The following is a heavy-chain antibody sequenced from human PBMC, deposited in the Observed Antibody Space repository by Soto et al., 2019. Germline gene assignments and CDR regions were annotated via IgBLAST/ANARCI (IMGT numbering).Heavy chain of an antibody. J-gene: IGHJ6*02. Sequence: QVQLVQSGAEVKKPGSSVKVSCKASGVTFSSYAISWVRQAPGQGLEWMGGIIPIFGTANYAQKFQGRVTITADESTSTAYMELSSLRSEDTAVYYCARSPYYYDSSGYHGGMDVWGQGTTVTVSS. CDR1: GVTFSSYA. CDR3: ARSPYYYDSSGYHGGMDV. CDR2: IIPIFGTA. D-gene: IGHD3-22*01. V-gene: IGHV1-69*01.